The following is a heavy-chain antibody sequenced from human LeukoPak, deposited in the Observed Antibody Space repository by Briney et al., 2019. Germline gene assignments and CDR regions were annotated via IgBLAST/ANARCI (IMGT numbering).Heavy chain of an antibody. Sequence: PSETLSLTCTVSGGSISRSSYYWGWIRQPPGKGLEWIGSIYYSGSTYYNPSLKSRVTISVDTSKNQFSLKLSSVTAADTAVYYCASRCSSTSCYILLSQDWFDPWGQGTLVTVSS. CDR3: ASRCSSTSCYILLSQDWFDP. V-gene: IGHV4-39*01. J-gene: IGHJ5*02. D-gene: IGHD2-2*02. CDR1: GGSISRSSYY. CDR2: IYYSGST.